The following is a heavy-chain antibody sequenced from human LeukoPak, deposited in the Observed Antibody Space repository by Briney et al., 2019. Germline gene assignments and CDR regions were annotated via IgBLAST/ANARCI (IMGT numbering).Heavy chain of an antibody. D-gene: IGHD2-2*01. Sequence: ASVKVSCKASGGTFSSYAISWVQQAPGQGLEWMGWINPNSGGTNYAQKFQGRVTMTRDTSISTAYMELSRLRSDDTAVYYCARPYPRTPDAFDIWGQGTMVTVSS. CDR3: ARPYPRTPDAFDI. CDR1: GGTFSSYA. CDR2: INPNSGGT. J-gene: IGHJ3*02. V-gene: IGHV1-2*02.